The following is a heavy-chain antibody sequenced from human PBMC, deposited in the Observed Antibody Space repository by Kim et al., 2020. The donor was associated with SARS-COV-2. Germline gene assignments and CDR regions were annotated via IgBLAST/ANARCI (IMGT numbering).Heavy chain of an antibody. CDR3: ARHHVDTAMAFDY. V-gene: IGHV4-59*08. J-gene: IGHJ4*02. CDR1: GGSISSYY. D-gene: IGHD5-18*01. Sequence: SETLSLTCTVSGGSISSYYWSWIRQPPGKGLEWIGYIYYSGSTNYNPSLKSRVTISVDTSKNQFSLKLSSVTAADTAVYYCARHHVDTAMAFDYWGQGTLVTVSS. CDR2: IYYSGST.